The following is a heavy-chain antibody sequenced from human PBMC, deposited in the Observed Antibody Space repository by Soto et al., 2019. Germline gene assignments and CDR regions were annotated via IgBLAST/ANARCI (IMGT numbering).Heavy chain of an antibody. D-gene: IGHD3-22*01. J-gene: IGHJ1*01. V-gene: IGHV3-23*01. Sequence: GGSLRLSCAASGFTFSSYAMSWVRQAPGKGLEWVSAISGSGGSTYYADSVKGRFTISRDNSKNTLYLQMNSLRAEDTAVYYCAKDLIFYYDSSGHAFQHWGQGTLVTVSS. CDR2: ISGSGGST. CDR3: AKDLIFYYDSSGHAFQH. CDR1: GFTFSSYA.